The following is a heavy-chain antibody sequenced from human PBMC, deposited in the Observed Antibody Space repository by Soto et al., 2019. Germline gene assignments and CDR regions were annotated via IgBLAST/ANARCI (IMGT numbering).Heavy chain of an antibody. Sequence: QVQLQESGPGLVKPSETLSLTSTVSGGSMTGYFWSWIRQPAGKALEWIGHVYNSGNTDYNPSLASRITMAVDTSKRQFSLKVKSVTAADTAVYYCARTHWVSGTEYWGQGILVTVSS. J-gene: IGHJ4*02. CDR2: VYNSGNT. D-gene: IGHD6-19*01. CDR3: ARTHWVSGTEY. V-gene: IGHV4-4*07. CDR1: GGSMTGYF.